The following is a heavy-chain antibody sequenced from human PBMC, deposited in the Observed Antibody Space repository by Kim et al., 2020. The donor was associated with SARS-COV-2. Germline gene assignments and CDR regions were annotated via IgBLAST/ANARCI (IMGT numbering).Heavy chain of an antibody. CDR1: GNIFNRYV. CDR3: ARGFCKDVNCFNWFDP. D-gene: IGHD2-15*01. CDR2: SNAANGNT. J-gene: IGHJ5*02. V-gene: IGHV1-3*01. Sequence: ASVKVSCKFSGNIFNRYVMHWVRQAPGQSLEWMGWSNAANGNTKYSQKFQGRVTITWDTSARTAYMDLSSLTSEDTAVYYCARGFCKDVNCFNWFDPWGPGALVTVSS.